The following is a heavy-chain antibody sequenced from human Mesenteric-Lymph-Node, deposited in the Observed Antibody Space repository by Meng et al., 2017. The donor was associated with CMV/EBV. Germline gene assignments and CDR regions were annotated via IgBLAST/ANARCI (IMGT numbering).Heavy chain of an antibody. CDR1: GYTFTGYY. CDR3: ALNVSCLPFDF. J-gene: IGHJ4*02. V-gene: IGHV1-2*06. Sequence: KRPGTSVKVSCKASGYTFTGYYMHWVRQAPGQGLEWMGRINPDSGGTNYAQSVQGGVYMTRDTSISSVYMELGRLRSGDPAVYYCALNVSCLPFDFWGQGTLVTVSS. D-gene: IGHD5/OR15-5a*01. CDR2: INPDSGGT.